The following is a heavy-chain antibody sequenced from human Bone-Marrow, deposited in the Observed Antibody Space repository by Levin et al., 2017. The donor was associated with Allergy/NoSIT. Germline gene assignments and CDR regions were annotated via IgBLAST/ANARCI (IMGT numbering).Heavy chain of an antibody. CDR3: AKQYVVGG. CDR2: ISESGDIT. V-gene: IGHV3-23*01. D-gene: IGHD2-15*01. J-gene: IGHJ4*02. CDR1: GFRFSDYA. Sequence: LSLTCAASGFRFSDYAMNWVRPAPGKGLEWVSSISESGDITDYADSVKGRFAISRDNSRNTLFLQMNSLRPDDTAVYYCAKQYVVGGWGQGTLVTVSS.